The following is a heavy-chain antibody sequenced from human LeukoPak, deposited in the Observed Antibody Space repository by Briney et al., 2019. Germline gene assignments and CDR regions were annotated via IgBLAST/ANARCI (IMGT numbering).Heavy chain of an antibody. CDR3: ARGESIAAADPFDY. CDR1: GGTFSSYT. D-gene: IGHD6-13*01. J-gene: IGHJ4*02. CDR2: IIPILGIA. Sequence: ASVKVSCKTSGGTFSSYTISWVRQAPGQGLEWMGRIIPILGIATYAQNFQGRVTISADKSTSTAYMELSSLRSEDTAVYYCARGESIAAADPFDYWGQGTLVTVSS. V-gene: IGHV1-69*02.